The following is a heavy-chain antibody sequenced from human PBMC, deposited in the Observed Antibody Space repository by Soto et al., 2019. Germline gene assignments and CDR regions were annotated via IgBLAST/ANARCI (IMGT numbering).Heavy chain of an antibody. Sequence: PSETVSLTCAVYGGSFSGYYWSRIRQPPGKGLEWIGEINHSGSTNYNPSLKSRVTISVDTSKNQFSLKLSSVTAADTAVYYCARGPPVWGSYRYPYYYYGMDVWGQGTTVTVSS. J-gene: IGHJ6*02. CDR1: GGSFSGYY. D-gene: IGHD3-16*02. V-gene: IGHV4-34*01. CDR2: INHSGST. CDR3: ARGPPVWGSYRYPYYYYGMDV.